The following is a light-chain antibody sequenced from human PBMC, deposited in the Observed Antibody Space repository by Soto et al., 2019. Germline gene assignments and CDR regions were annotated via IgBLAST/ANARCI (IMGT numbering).Light chain of an antibody. CDR1: QSIGDN. Sequence: DIQMTQSPSSLSASVGDRVTITCRASQSIGDNLNWYQQKPGTAPNLLIYAASSLQSGVPSRFSGSGSGTDFTLTISNLQPEDFGIYYCQQSHSSPRTFGQGTTV. J-gene: IGKJ1*01. CDR3: QQSHSSPRT. V-gene: IGKV1-39*01. CDR2: AAS.